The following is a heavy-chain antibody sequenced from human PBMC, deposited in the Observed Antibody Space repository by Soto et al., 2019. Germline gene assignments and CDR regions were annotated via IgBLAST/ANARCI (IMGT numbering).Heavy chain of an antibody. D-gene: IGHD2-21*02. V-gene: IGHV3-30*18. CDR3: AKAGGNSYYYYGMDV. J-gene: IGHJ6*02. CDR1: GFSFSDYG. CDR2: ISSDESSK. Sequence: QVQLVESGGGVVQPGRSLRLSCAASGFSFSDYGMHWVRQAPGKGLEWVAVISSDESSKYYADSVKGRFTISRDNSRNTLYLQMNSLRPEDTAVYYCAKAGGNSYYYYGMDVWGQGTTATVSS.